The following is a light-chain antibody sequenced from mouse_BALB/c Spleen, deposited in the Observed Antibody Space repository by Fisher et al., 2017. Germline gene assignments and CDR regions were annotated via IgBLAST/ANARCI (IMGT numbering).Light chain of an antibody. Sequence: DIVITQSPAIMSASLGEKVTMTCRASSSVSSSYLHWYQQKSGASPKPLIHRTSNLASGVPARFSGSGSGTSYSLTISSVEAEDDATYYCQQWSSNPFTFGSGTKLEIK. CDR1: SSVSSSY. CDR2: RTS. CDR3: QQWSSNPFT. V-gene: IGKV4-58*01. J-gene: IGKJ4*01.